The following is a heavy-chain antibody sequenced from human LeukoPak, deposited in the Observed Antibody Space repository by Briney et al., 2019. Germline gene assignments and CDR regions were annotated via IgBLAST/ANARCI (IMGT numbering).Heavy chain of an antibody. V-gene: IGHV4-39*01. CDR2: LSHAGTN. D-gene: IGHD5-18*01. J-gene: IGHJ4*02. CDR1: GGSITSNSYS. Sequence: SETLSLTCTVSGGSITSNSYSWGWIRQPPGKGLQWIVTLSHAGTNYYNPSLKSRVTMPVDRSKNQFSLKLTSVTATDTAVYYCARLRGGVQLWGDWGQGTPVTVSS. CDR3: ARLRGGVQLWGD.